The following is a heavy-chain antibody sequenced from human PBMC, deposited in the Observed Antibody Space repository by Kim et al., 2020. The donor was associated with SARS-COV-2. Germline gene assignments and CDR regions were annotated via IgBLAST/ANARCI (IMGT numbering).Heavy chain of an antibody. V-gene: IGHV4-39*02. J-gene: IGHJ6*01. CDR2: IYYDGKT. Sequence: SETLSLTCTVSGGSIDVSSYYWGWIRQTPGRRLEWIGTIYYDGKTYYNPSLQSRLTLSIEKSKNQFSLKLRSVTAADTAVDYCAREGNRLAHYYGTDLLG. CDR3: AREGNRLAHYYGTDL. CDR1: GGSIDVSSYY.